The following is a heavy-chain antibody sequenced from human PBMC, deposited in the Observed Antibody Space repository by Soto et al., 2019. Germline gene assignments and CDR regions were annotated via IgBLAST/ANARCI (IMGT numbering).Heavy chain of an antibody. CDR3: ARPFGGHNSHYYYYGMDV. V-gene: IGHV1-8*01. CDR1: RYTFTNHD. Sequence: ASVKVSCKASRYTFTNHDINWVRQATGQGLEWMGWMDPNTGNTGYAPKFQGRVTMTRDTSISTAYMDLSSLTSEDTAVYYCARPFGGHNSHYYYYGMDVWGQGTTVTVSS. D-gene: IGHD3-10*01. CDR2: MDPNTGNT. J-gene: IGHJ6*02.